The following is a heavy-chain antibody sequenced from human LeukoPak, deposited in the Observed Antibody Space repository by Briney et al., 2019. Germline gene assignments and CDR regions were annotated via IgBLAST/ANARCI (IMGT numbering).Heavy chain of an antibody. V-gene: IGHV3-11*06. CDR2: ISSSSYT. J-gene: IGHJ3*02. CDR3: ARGMTAMVLFDI. D-gene: IGHD5-18*01. Sequence: PGGSLRLSCAASGFTFSDYYMSWIRQAPGRGLEWVSYISSSSYTNYADSVKGRFTISRDNAKNSLYLQMNSLRAEDTAVYYCARGMTAMVLFDIWGQGTMVTVSS. CDR1: GFTFSDYY.